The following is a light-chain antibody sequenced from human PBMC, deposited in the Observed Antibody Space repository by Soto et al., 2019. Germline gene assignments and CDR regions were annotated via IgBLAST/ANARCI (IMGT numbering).Light chain of an antibody. CDR2: DNN. CDR1: SSNIGNNY. Sequence: QSVLTQPPSVSAAPGQKVTISCSGSSSNIGNNYVSWYQQFPGTAPKLLIYDNNKRPSGIPDRFSVSKSGTSATLGITGLQTGYEADYYCGTWDSSLSAVVFGGGTKLTVL. CDR3: GTWDSSLSAVV. J-gene: IGLJ2*01. V-gene: IGLV1-51*01.